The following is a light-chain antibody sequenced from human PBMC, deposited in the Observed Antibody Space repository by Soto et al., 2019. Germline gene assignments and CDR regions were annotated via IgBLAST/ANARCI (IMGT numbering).Light chain of an antibody. Sequence: QTVVTQSPSASASLGASVKLTCTLSSGHSSYTITWHQQQPDKGPRFLMNLDSDGSHYKGDGIPDRFSGSSSGTERYLTISSLQSEDEADYYCQPWATGPDWVFGGGTKLTVL. CDR1: SGHSSYT. V-gene: IGLV4-69*01. CDR2: LDSDGSH. J-gene: IGLJ3*02. CDR3: QPWATGPDWV.